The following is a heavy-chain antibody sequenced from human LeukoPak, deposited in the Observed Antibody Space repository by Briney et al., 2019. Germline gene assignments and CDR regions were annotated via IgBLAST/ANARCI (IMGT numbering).Heavy chain of an antibody. CDR2: IYYSGST. Sequence: PSETLSLTCTLSGGSLSSYYWNWIRQPPGKGLEWIGYIYYSGSTNYNPSLKSRVTISVDTSKNQFSLKLSSVTAADTAVYYCARAAKGGSGSYYKLFYYYYYIDVWGKGTTVTISS. CDR1: GGSLSSYY. J-gene: IGHJ6*03. V-gene: IGHV4-59*01. D-gene: IGHD3-10*01. CDR3: ARAAKGGSGSYYKLFYYYYYIDV.